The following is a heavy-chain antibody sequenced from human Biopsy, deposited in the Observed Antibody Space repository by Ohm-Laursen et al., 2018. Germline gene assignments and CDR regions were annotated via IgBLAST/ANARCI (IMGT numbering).Heavy chain of an antibody. CDR3: ARDRMTDVFGGPTRTDVCDS. V-gene: IGHV1-2*02. CDR2: INPNSGAT. J-gene: IGHJ4*02. Sequence: ASSVKVSCKASGYTFTDYYIHWVRQSPGQGLEWMGWINPNSGATNSAQKFRDRVTLTRDTSISAVYIDLRRLKSDDAAIYYCARDRMTDVFGGPTRTDVCDSWGQGTLVTVSS. CDR1: GYTFTDYY. D-gene: IGHD3-10*01.